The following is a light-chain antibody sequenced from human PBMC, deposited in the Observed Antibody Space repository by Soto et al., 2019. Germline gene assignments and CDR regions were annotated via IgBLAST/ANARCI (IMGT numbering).Light chain of an antibody. CDR2: EGS. Sequence: QSALTQPASVSGSPGQSITISCTGTSSDVGGYNLVSWYQHHPGKAPKLMIYEGSKRPSGVSNRFSGSKSGNTASLTISGLHAEDEADYYCCSYAGSSTWVFGGGTKLTVL. CDR1: SSDVGGYNL. CDR3: CSYAGSSTWV. J-gene: IGLJ3*02. V-gene: IGLV2-23*01.